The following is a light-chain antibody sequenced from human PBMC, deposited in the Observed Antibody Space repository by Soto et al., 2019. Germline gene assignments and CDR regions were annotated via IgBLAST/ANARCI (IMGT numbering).Light chain of an antibody. J-gene: IGKJ2*01. CDR1: QSILYSSNNKNY. Sequence: DIVMTQSPDSLAVSLGERATINCKSSQSILYSSNNKNYLAWYQQRPGQPPKLLIYWASTRESGVPDRFSGSGSGTDFTLTNSSLQAEDVAVYYCQQYYSTPPTFGLGTKLEIK. V-gene: IGKV4-1*01. CDR3: QQYYSTPPT. CDR2: WAS.